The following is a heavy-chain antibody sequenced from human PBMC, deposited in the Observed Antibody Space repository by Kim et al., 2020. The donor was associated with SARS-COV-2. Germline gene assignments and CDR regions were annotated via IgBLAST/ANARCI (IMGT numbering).Heavy chain of an antibody. Sequence: GGSLRLSCAASGFTFSSYGMHWVRQAPGKGLEWVAVISYDGSNKYYADSVKGRFTISRDNSKNTLYLQMNSLRAEDTAVYYCAKEGGWYDILTGYLYYYGMDVWGQGTTVTVSS. CDR1: GFTFSSYG. CDR2: ISYDGSNK. J-gene: IGHJ6*02. CDR3: AKEGGWYDILTGYLYYYGMDV. D-gene: IGHD3-9*01. V-gene: IGHV3-30*18.